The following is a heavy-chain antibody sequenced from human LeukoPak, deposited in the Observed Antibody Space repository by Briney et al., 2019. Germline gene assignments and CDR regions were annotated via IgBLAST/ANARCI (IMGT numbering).Heavy chain of an antibody. V-gene: IGHV1-18*01. D-gene: IGHD4-11*01. J-gene: IGHJ4*02. CDR3: ARGRHDYTIYFDF. Sequence: GASVKVSCKASGGTFSSYGISWVRQAPGQGLEWMGWISGYNGNTNYAQKLQGWVTMTRDTSISTAYMELSRLRSDDTAVYYCARGRHDYTIYFDFWGQGTLVTVSS. CDR2: ISGYNGNT. CDR1: GGTFSSYG.